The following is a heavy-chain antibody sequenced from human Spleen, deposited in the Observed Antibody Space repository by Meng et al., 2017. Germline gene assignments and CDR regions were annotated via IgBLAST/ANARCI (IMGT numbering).Heavy chain of an antibody. CDR1: GFTFNTAW. CDR2: IKSKNDGETT. V-gene: IGHV3-15*01. CDR3: TTDHRVWN. Sequence: VQVGGAGGGLVKPGGSLRLSCAASGFTFNTAWMSWVRQAPGKGLEWIGRIKSKNDGETTDCVAPVKGGFTISRDDSKNTVYLQMNSLKTEDTAVYYCTTDHRVWNWGQGTLVTVSS. D-gene: IGHD6-13*01. J-gene: IGHJ4*02.